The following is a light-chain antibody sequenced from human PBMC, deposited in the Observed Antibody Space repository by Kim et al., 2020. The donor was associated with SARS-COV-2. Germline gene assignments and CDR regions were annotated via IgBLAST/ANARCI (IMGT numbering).Light chain of an antibody. Sequence: QSALTQPASVSGSPGQSITISCSGSSSDVGGYNYVSWYQQHQGKAPKLIIYDVGTRPSGVSYRFSGSKSGNTASLTISGLQTEDEADYYCSSYTTSTTRVFSGGTRLPVL. V-gene: IGLV2-14*03. CDR2: DVG. J-gene: IGLJ3*02. CDR3: SSYTTSTTRV. CDR1: SSDVGGYNY.